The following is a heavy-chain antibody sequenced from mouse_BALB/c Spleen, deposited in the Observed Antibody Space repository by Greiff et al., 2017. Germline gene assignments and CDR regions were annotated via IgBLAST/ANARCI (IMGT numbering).Heavy chain of an antibody. V-gene: IGHV3-6*02. CDR1: GYSITSGYY. J-gene: IGHJ3*01. D-gene: IGHD2-2*01. CDR3: AREDYYGYDEGFAY. CDR2: ISYDGSN. Sequence: EVKLQESGPGLVKPSQSLSLTCSVTGYSITSGYYWNWIRQFPGNKLEWMGYISYDGSNNYNPSLKNRISITRDTSKNQFFLKLNSVTTEDTATYYCAREDYYGYDEGFAYWGQGTLVTVSA.